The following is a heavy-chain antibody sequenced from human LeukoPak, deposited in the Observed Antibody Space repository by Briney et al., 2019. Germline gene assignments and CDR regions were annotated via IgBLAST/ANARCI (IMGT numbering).Heavy chain of an antibody. CDR3: ASWDGAVDYYYYMDV. Sequence: PGGSLRLSCAASGFTFSSYSMNWVRQAPGKGLEWVSSISSSSSYIYYADSVKGRFTISRDNAKNSLYLQMNSLRAEDTAVYYCASWDGAVDYYYYMDVWGKGTTVTVSS. V-gene: IGHV3-21*01. CDR1: GFTFSSYS. J-gene: IGHJ6*03. D-gene: IGHD6-19*01. CDR2: ISSSSSYI.